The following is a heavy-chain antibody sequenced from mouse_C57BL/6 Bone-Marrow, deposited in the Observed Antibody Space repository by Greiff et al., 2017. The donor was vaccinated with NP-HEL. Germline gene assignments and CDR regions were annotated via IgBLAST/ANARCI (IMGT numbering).Heavy chain of an antibody. D-gene: IGHD2-3*01. J-gene: IGHJ3*01. Sequence: QVQLKQSGAELARPGASVKLSCKASGYTFTSYGISWVKQRTGQGLEWIGEIYPRSGNTYYNEKFKGKATLTADKSSSTAYMELRSLTSEDSAVYFCARGWLLHFAYWGQGTLVTVSA. CDR2: IYPRSGNT. V-gene: IGHV1-81*01. CDR1: GYTFTSYG. CDR3: ARGWLLHFAY.